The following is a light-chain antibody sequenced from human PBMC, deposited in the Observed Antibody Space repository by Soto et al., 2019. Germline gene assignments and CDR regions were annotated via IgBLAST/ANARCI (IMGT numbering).Light chain of an antibody. CDR2: DVS. CDR3: CSYAGSYTSLYV. CDR1: SSDVGGYNY. V-gene: IGLV2-11*01. Sequence: QSALTQPRSVSGSPGQSVTISCTGTSSDVGGYNYVSWNQQHPGKAPKLMIYDVSKRPSGVPDRFSGSKSGNTASLTISGLQAEDEADYYCCSYAGSYTSLYVFGTGTKLTVL. J-gene: IGLJ1*01.